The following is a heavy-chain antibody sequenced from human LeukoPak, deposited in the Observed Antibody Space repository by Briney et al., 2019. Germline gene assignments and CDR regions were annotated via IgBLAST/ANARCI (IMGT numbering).Heavy chain of an antibody. V-gene: IGHV4-34*01. J-gene: IGHJ4*02. Sequence: SETLSLTCAVYGGSFSGYYWGWIRQRPGKGLEWIGEINHSGSTNYNPSLKSRVTISVDTSKNQFSLKLSSVTAADTAVYYCARAKGSGWYGGRYYFDYWGQGTLVTVSS. CDR2: INHSGST. D-gene: IGHD6-19*01. CDR1: GGSFSGYY. CDR3: ARAKGSGWYGGRYYFDY.